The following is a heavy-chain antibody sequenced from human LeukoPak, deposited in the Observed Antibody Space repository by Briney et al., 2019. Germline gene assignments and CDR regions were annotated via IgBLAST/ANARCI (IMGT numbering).Heavy chain of an antibody. V-gene: IGHV3-11*01. Sequence: PGGSLRLSCAASGFTFSDYYMSWIRQAPGKGLEWVSYISSSGSAIYYADSVKGRFTISRDNAKNSLYLQMNSLRAEDTAVYYCARDYSSSWRYYYHGMDVWGQGTTVTVSS. J-gene: IGHJ6*02. CDR3: ARDYSSSWRYYYHGMDV. CDR2: ISSSGSAI. CDR1: GFTFSDYY. D-gene: IGHD6-13*01.